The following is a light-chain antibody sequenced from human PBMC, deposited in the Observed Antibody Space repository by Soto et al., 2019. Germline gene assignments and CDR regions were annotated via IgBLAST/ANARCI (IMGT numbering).Light chain of an antibody. CDR1: NSNVGNNT. CDR2: ANN. J-gene: IGLJ3*02. Sequence: QSVLTQPPSASGTPGQRVTISCSGSNSNVGNNTVNWYQQFPGTSHRLLIEANNQRASGVPDRFSGSKSANSASLAISGLKSEDEADYYCAAWDDGLNGWLFGGGTKVTVL. CDR3: AAWDDGLNGWL. V-gene: IGLV1-44*01.